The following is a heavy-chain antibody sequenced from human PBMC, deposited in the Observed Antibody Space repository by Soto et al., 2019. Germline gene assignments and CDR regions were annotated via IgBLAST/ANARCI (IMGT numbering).Heavy chain of an antibody. J-gene: IGHJ6*01. CDR1: GFTFSNYA. CDR3: AKDRIMGSTTFWGMDV. V-gene: IGHV3-23*01. D-gene: IGHD3-16*01. Sequence: EVQLLESGGGFVQPGGALRLACAASGFTFSNYAMSRVRQAPGKGMEGDSDIIGSGGRTYYAESVKGRFTISRDNSKTALYLQMTSLRVADTAVYYFAKDRIMGSTTFWGMDVWGKGTTVTVSS. CDR2: IIGSGGRT.